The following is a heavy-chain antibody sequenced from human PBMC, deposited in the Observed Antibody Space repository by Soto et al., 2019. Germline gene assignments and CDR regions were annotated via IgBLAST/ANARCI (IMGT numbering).Heavy chain of an antibody. Sequence: QITLKESGPTLVKPTQTLTLTCTFSGFSLSTSGVGVGWIRQPPGKALEWLALIYWDDDKRYSPSLKSRLTITKDTSKNQVVLTMTNMDPVDTATYYCAHSVPFYGDYGNWYFDLWGRGTLVTVSS. CDR3: AHSVPFYGDYGNWYFDL. CDR2: IYWDDDK. V-gene: IGHV2-5*02. J-gene: IGHJ2*01. CDR1: GFSLSTSGVG. D-gene: IGHD4-17*01.